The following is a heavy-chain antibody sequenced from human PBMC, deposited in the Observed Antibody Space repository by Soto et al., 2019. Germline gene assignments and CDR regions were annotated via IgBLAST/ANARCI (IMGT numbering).Heavy chain of an antibody. CDR3: ARHSWNIAS. CDR2: IYYSGIT. J-gene: IGHJ5*01. CDR1: GGSISSGGYY. D-gene: IGHD1-1*01. Sequence: SETLSLTCTVSGGSISSGGYYWGWIRQSPGKGLEWIGNIYYSGITYYSPSLKSRVTISVDTSKNQFSLKLSSVTAADTAVYYCARHSWNIASWGQGTLVTVSS. V-gene: IGHV4-39*01.